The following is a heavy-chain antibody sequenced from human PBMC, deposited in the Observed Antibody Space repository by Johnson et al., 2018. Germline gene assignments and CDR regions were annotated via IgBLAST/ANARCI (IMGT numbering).Heavy chain of an antibody. Sequence: QLVETGGGLVQPGGSLRLSCAASGFTFSSYAMNWVRQAPGKGLEWVSVISGSGGSTYYADSVKGRFTISRDNSKNKLYLQMNSLRAEDAAVYYCAKMIGGEFGAFDSWGQGTMVTVSS. CDR2: ISGSGGST. V-gene: IGHV3-23*04. D-gene: IGHD3-10*02. CDR3: AKMIGGEFGAFDS. CDR1: GFTFSSYA. J-gene: IGHJ3*02.